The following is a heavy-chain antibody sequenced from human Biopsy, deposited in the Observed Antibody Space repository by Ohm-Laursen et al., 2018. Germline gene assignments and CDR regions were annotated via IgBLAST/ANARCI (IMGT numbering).Heavy chain of an antibody. CDR3: ARESALAGDFDS. V-gene: IGHV4-59*01. Sequence: SDTLSLTCMVSGTSLSNFYWSWIRQPPGKGLEWLGYISNIGSTNYNPSLKSRVTISVDTSKNHFSLKLTSVTAADTAVYYCARESALAGDFDSWGQGTLVTVSS. CDR2: ISNIGST. J-gene: IGHJ4*02. CDR1: GTSLSNFY. D-gene: IGHD6-19*01.